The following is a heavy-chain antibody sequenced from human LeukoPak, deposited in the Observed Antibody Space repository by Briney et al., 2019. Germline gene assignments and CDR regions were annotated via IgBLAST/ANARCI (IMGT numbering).Heavy chain of an antibody. D-gene: IGHD5-18*01. CDR1: GGSFSGCY. J-gene: IGHJ4*02. CDR3: ARAYRAHQTFHSYHFFDF. Sequence: SETLSLTCAVYGGSFSGCYWNWIRQPPGKGLEWIGEINHYGSTKYSPSLKSRVTISGDTSKNQFSLRLNSVTAADTAVYYCARAYRAHQTFHSYHFFDFWGRGTLVTVPS. CDR2: INHYGST. V-gene: IGHV4-34*01.